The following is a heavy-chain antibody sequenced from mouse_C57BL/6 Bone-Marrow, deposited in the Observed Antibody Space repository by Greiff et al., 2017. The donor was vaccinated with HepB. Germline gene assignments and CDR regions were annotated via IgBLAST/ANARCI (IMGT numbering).Heavy chain of an antibody. CDR1: GFTFSDYY. V-gene: IGHV5-12*01. Sequence: EVQGVESGGGLVQPGGSLKLSCAASGFTFSDYYMYWVRQTPEKRLEWVAYISNGGGSTYYPDTVKGRITISRDNAKNTLYLQMSRLKSEDTAMYYCARHEWFAYWGQGTLVTVSA. CDR3: ARHEWFAY. J-gene: IGHJ3*01. CDR2: ISNGGGST.